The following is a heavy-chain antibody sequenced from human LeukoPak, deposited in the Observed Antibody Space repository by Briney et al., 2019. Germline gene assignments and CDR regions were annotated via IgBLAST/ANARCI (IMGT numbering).Heavy chain of an antibody. V-gene: IGHV3-30*02. CDR2: IRYDGSNK. CDR1: GFTFSSYG. J-gene: IGHJ3*02. D-gene: IGHD3-22*01. CDR3: AKDGPDSSGYHSLWAFDI. Sequence: GGSLRLSCAASGFTFSSYGMHWVRQAPGKGLEWGAFIRYDGSNKYYADSVKGRFTISRDNSKNTLYLQMDSLRAEDTAVYYCAKDGPDSSGYHSLWAFDIWGQGTMVTVSS.